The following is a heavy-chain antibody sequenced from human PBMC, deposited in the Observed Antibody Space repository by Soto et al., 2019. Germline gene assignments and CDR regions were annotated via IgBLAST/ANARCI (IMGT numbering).Heavy chain of an antibody. CDR3: ARSALDDDGYHCLDS. CDR1: GYIFTYRY. CDR2: IIPYNGNT. J-gene: IGHJ5*01. Sequence: SVKVSCKASGYIFTYRYLYWVRQAPGQALEWMGWIIPYNGNTNYAQKFQDRFSITRESSLSTVYMELRSLRSDDTGMYYCARSALDDDGYHCLDSWGQGTLVTVSS. D-gene: IGHD5-18*01. V-gene: IGHV1-45*02.